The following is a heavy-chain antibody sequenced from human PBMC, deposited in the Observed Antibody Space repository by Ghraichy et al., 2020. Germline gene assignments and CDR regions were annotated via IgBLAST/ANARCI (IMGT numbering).Heavy chain of an antibody. D-gene: IGHD2/OR15-2a*01. V-gene: IGHV3-23*01. CDR3: ANDWGEYPDCLDL. CDR1: GFIFNNYA. J-gene: IGHJ3*01. CDR2: ISCSGGNT. Sequence: LTCAASGFIFNNYAMHWVRQAPGKGLEWVSAISCSGGNTYYADSVNGRFTIFRDNSKNTLYLQINSLRAEDTALYYCANDWGEYPDCLDLWGQWTIVTVSS.